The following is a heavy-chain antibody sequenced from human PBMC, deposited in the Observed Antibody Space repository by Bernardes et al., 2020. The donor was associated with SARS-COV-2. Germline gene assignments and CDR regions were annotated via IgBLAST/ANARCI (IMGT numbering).Heavy chain of an antibody. D-gene: IGHD6-13*01. Sequence: KVSFKASRYTFTSWGSTWVRQAPRQGLEWMGWISAYNGNTNYSQKLQGRVNMTTDTSTSTAYMELRSLRSDATAVYYCAREGSSSWYEGGALDIWGTGTMVTVSS. CDR1: RYTFTSWG. V-gene: IGHV1-18*01. J-gene: IGHJ3*02. CDR2: ISAYNGNT. CDR3: AREGSSSWYEGGALDI.